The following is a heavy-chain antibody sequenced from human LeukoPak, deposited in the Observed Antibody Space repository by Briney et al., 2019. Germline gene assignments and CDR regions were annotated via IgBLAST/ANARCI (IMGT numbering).Heavy chain of an antibody. CDR1: GFTFSSYS. CDR2: ISSSTSTI. J-gene: IGHJ6*03. Sequence: GGSLRLSCAASGFTFSSYSMNWVRRAPGKGLEWVSYISSSTSTIYYADSVKGRFTISRDNAKNSLYLQMNSLRAEDTAVYYCARGTSDRPDYYYYYMDVWGKGTTVTVSS. D-gene: IGHD1-1*01. V-gene: IGHV3-48*01. CDR3: ARGTSDRPDYYYYYMDV.